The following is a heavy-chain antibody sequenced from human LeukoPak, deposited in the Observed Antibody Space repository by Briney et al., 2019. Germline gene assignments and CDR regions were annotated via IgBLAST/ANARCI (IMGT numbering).Heavy chain of an antibody. Sequence: ASVKVSCKASGYTFTGYYVHWVRQAPGQGLEWMGWINPNSGGTNYAQKFQGRVTMTRDTSISTAYMELSRLRSDDTAVYYCARESITMVRGVRGFDPWGQGTLVTVSS. CDR3: ARESITMVRGVRGFDP. V-gene: IGHV1-2*02. D-gene: IGHD3-10*01. CDR2: INPNSGGT. J-gene: IGHJ5*02. CDR1: GYTFTGYY.